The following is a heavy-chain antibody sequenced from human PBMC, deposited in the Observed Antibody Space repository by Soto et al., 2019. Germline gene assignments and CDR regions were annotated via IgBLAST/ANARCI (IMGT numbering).Heavy chain of an antibody. CDR2: IYHSGST. D-gene: IGHD3-22*01. CDR1: CGSIISSNW. J-gene: IGHJ6*02. Sequence: PSETLSLTCAVSCGSIISSNWWSWVRQPPGKGLEWIGEIYHSGSTNYNPSLKSRVTISVDKSKNQFSLKLSSVTAADTAVYYCAREVVVISHYGMDVWGQGTTVTVSS. CDR3: AREVVVISHYGMDV. V-gene: IGHV4-4*02.